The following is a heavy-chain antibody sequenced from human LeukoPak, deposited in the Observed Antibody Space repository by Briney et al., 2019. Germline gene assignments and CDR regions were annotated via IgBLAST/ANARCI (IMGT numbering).Heavy chain of an antibody. V-gene: IGHV3-23*01. CDR2: ISGSGGST. D-gene: IGHD6-13*01. CDR3: AKGIAAAGTGFLDY. CDR1: GFTFSSYA. J-gene: IGHJ4*02. Sequence: GGSLRLSCAASGFTFSSYAMSWVRQAPGKGLEWVSAISGSGGSTYYADSVKGRFTISRDNSKNTLYLQMNSLRTEDTAVYYCAKGIAAAGTGFLDYWGQGTLDTVSS.